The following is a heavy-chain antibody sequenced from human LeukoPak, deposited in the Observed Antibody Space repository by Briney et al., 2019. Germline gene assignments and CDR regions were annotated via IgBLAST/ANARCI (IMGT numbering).Heavy chain of an antibody. CDR3: GRDGGVAYGLDV. Sequence: GGSLRLSCVASGFTFKSHNMNWVRQAPGKGLEWVSFTSGDSKVIYYADSVKGRFTISRDNAKNSLYLQMSSLRADDTAVYYCGRDGGVAYGLDVWGQGTTVTVSS. J-gene: IGHJ6*02. CDR2: TSGDSKVI. CDR1: GFTFKSHN. D-gene: IGHD3-3*01. V-gene: IGHV3-48*01.